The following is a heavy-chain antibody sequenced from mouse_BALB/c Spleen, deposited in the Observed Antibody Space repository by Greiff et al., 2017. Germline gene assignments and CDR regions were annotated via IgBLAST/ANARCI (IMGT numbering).Heavy chain of an antibody. CDR1: GYTFTSYY. V-gene: IGHV1S56*01. CDR3: ARGSLWYFDV. Sequence: QVQLKESGPELVKPGASVKMSCKASGYTFTSYYIHWVKQRPGQGLEWIGWIYPGDGSTKYNEKFKGKTTLTADKSSSTAYMLLSSLTSEDSAIYFCARGSLWYFDVWGAGTTVTVSS. J-gene: IGHJ1*01. CDR2: IYPGDGST. D-gene: IGHD1-1*02.